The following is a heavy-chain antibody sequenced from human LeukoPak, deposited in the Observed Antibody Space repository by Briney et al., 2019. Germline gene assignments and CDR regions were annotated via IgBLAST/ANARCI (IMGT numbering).Heavy chain of an antibody. D-gene: IGHD3-10*01. V-gene: IGHV3-30*03. J-gene: IGHJ4*02. CDR3: ARRTPITMVRGVIPLCYFDY. Sequence: GRSLRLSCAASGFTFSSYGMHWVRQAPGKGLEWVAVISHDGTNRFYADSVKGRFTVSRDDFKSTMYLEMNSLRAEDTAVYYCARRTPITMVRGVIPLCYFDYWGQGTLVTVSS. CDR2: ISHDGTNR. CDR1: GFTFSSYG.